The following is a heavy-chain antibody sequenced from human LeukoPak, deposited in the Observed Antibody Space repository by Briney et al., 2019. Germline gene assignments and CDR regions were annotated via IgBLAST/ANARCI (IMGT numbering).Heavy chain of an antibody. J-gene: IGHJ4*02. CDR1: GGTFSNYA. CDR3: ARGAYCSSTSCRLDY. V-gene: IGHV1-69*10. Sequence: SVKVSCKASGGTFSNYAISWVRQAPGQGLEWMGWIIPIFGIANYAQKFQGRVTITADKSTSTAYMELSSLRSEDTAVYYCARGAYCSSTSCRLDYWGQGTLVTVSS. CDR2: IIPIFGIA. D-gene: IGHD2-2*01.